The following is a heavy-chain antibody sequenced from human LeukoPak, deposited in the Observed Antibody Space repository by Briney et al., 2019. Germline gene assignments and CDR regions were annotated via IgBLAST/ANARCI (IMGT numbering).Heavy chain of an antibody. Sequence: PGRSLRLSCAASGFTFSDYYMSWIRQAPGKGLEWVSYISSSGSTIYYADSVKGRFTISRDNAKNSLYLQMNSLRAEDTAVYYCARGLLRWVRGVIRPRPDEGYYYGMDVWGQGTTVTVSS. J-gene: IGHJ6*02. CDR1: GFTFSDYY. CDR3: ARGLLRWVRGVIRPRPDEGYYYGMDV. D-gene: IGHD3-10*01. CDR2: ISSSGSTI. V-gene: IGHV3-11*01.